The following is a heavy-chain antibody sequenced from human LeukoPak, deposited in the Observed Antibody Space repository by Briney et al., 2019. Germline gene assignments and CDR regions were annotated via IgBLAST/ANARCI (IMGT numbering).Heavy chain of an antibody. CDR3: ARDFRAGKGPPYYYYYGMDV. CDR1: GFTVSSNY. V-gene: IGHV3-53*01. CDR2: IYSGGST. J-gene: IGHJ6*02. D-gene: IGHD4-23*01. Sequence: GGSLRLSCAASGFTVSSNYMSWVRQAPGKGLEWVSVIYSGGSTYYADSVKGGFTISRDNSKNTLYLQMNSLRAEDTAVYYCARDFRAGKGPPYYYYYGMDVWGQGTTVTVSS.